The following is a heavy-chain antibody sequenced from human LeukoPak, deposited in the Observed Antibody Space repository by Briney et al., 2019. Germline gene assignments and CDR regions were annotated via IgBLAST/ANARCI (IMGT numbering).Heavy chain of an antibody. CDR2: MNPNSGNT. Sequence: GASVKVSCKASGYTFTRYAMNWVRQATGQGLEWMGWMNPNSGNTGYAQKFQGRVTITRNTSISTAYMELSSLRSEDTAVYYCARGPCGSGSYLFDYWGQGTLVTVSS. D-gene: IGHD3-10*01. J-gene: IGHJ4*02. CDR3: ARGPCGSGSYLFDY. CDR1: GYTFTRYA. V-gene: IGHV1-8*03.